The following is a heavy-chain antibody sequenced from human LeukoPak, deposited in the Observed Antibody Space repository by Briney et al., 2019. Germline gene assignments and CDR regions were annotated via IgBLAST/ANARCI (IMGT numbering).Heavy chain of an antibody. CDR1: GFTFSSYG. J-gene: IGHJ4*02. D-gene: IGHD4-17*01. V-gene: IGHV3-30*18. CDR2: ISYDGSNK. CDR3: AKCTTGNTHYPIDN. Sequence: GRSLRLSCAASGFTFSSYGMHWVRQAPGKGLEWVAVISYDGSNKYYADSVKGRFTISRDNSKNTLYLQMNSLRAEDTAVYYCAKCTTGNTHYPIDNWGQGTLVTVSS.